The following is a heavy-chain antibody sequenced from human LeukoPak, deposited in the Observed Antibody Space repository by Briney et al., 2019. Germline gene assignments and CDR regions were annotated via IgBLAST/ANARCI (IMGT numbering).Heavy chain of an antibody. CDR3: AKSTSGWFEDF. V-gene: IGHV3-23*01. CDR2: ISASDGST. Sequence: PGGSLRLSCAASGFTFSSYAMTWVRQAPGKGLEWVSAISASDGSTYYVDSVKGRFTISRDFSKNTLFLQMNRLRAEDTAVYYCAKSTSGWFEDFWGQGTLVTVSS. CDR1: GFTFSSYA. J-gene: IGHJ4*02. D-gene: IGHD6-19*01.